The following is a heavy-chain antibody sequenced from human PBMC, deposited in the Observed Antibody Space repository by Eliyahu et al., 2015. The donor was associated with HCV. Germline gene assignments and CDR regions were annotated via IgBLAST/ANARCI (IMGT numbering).Heavy chain of an antibody. CDR2: ISSSSSYI. CDR1: GFTFSSYS. Sequence: EVQLVESGGGLVKPGGSLRLSCAASGFTFSSYSMNWVRQAPGKGLEWVSSISSSSSYIYYADSVKGRFTISRDNAKNSLYLQMNTLRAEDTAVYYCARGVDIVVVPAAAPDYWGQGTLVTVSS. D-gene: IGHD2-2*03. CDR3: ARGVDIVVVPAAAPDY. V-gene: IGHV3-21*01. J-gene: IGHJ4*02.